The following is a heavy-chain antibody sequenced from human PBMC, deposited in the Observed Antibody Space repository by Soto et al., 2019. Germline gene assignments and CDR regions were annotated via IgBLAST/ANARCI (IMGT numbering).Heavy chain of an antibody. V-gene: IGHV1-3*01. CDR1: GYTFTSYA. J-gene: IGHJ4*02. CDR3: ARDSSTLKSPFDY. CDR2: INAGNGNT. Sequence: GGSVKVSCKASGYTFTSYAMQWVRQAPGQRLEWMGWINAGNGNTKYSQKFQGRVTITRDTSASTAYMELSSLRSEDTAVYYCARDSSTLKSPFDYWGQGTLVTVSS.